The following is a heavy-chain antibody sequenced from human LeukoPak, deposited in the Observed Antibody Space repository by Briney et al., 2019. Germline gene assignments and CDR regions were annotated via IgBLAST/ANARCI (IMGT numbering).Heavy chain of an antibody. D-gene: IGHD6-19*01. Sequence: KPSETLSLTCTVSGGSTSSYYWSWIRQPPGKGLEWIGHVYYSGSTNYSPSLKSRVTISVDTSKNQFSLKLSSVTAADTAVYYCARQGSSGWYIGAFDIWGQGTMVTVSS. CDR3: ARQGSSGWYIGAFDI. V-gene: IGHV4-59*08. CDR1: GGSTSSYY. CDR2: VYYSGST. J-gene: IGHJ3*02.